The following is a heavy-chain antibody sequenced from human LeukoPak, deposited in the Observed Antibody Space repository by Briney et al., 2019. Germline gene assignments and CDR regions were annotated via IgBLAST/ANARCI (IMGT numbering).Heavy chain of an antibody. J-gene: IGHJ6*03. D-gene: IGHD3-16*01. CDR2: ISAYNGNT. CDR1: GYTFTSYG. Sequence: ASVKVSCKASGYTFTSYGISWVRQAPGQGLEWMGWISAYNGNTNYAQKLQGRVTMTTDTSTSTAYMELSRLRSDDTAVYYCARDGAADPYYYYYYMDVWGKGTTVTVSS. V-gene: IGHV1-18*01. CDR3: ARDGAADPYYYYYYMDV.